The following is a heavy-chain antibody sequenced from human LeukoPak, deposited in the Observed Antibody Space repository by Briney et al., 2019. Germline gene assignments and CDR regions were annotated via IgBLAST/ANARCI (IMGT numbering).Heavy chain of an antibody. CDR2: INHSGST. CDR1: GGSFSGYY. V-gene: IGHV4-34*01. CDR3: ARGQWLVHYYYYGMDV. Sequence: PSETLSLTCAVYGGSFSGYYWSWIRQPPGEGLEWIGEINHSGSTNYNPSLKSRVTISVDTSKNQFSLKLSSVTAADTAVYYCARGQWLVHYYYYGMDVWGKGTTVTVSS. J-gene: IGHJ6*04. D-gene: IGHD6-19*01.